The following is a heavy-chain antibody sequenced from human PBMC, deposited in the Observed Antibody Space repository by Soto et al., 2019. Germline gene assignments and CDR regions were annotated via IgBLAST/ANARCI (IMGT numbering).Heavy chain of an antibody. V-gene: IGHV3-30*03. D-gene: IGHD3-10*01. Sequence: PGGSLRLSCAASGFTFSSYGMHWVRQAPGKGLEWVAVISYDGSNKYYADSVKGRFTISRDNSKNTLYLQMNSLRAEDTAVYYCAFNSGSGSYYFDYWGQGTLVTVSS. J-gene: IGHJ4*02. CDR1: GFTFSSYG. CDR2: ISYDGSNK. CDR3: AFNSGSGSYYFDY.